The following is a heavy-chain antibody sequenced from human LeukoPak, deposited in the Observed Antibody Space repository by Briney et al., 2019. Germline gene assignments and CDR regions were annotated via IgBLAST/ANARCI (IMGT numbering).Heavy chain of an antibody. CDR3: AREGAFPTYYGSGRGGCYFDY. Sequence: PSETLSLTCAVYGGSFSGYYWSWIRQPPGKGLEWIGEINHSGSTNYNPSLKSRVTISVDTSKNQFSLKLSSVTAADTAVYYCAREGAFPTYYGSGRGGCYFDYWGQGTLVTVSS. CDR2: INHSGST. CDR1: GGSFSGYY. D-gene: IGHD3-10*01. V-gene: IGHV4-34*01. J-gene: IGHJ4*02.